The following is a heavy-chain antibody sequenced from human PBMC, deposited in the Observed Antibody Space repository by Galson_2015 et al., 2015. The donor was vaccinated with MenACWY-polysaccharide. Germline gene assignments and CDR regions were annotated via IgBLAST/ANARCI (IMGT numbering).Heavy chain of an antibody. J-gene: IGHJ6*02. CDR2: INTDESGT. V-gene: IGHV3-74*01. Sequence: HWVRQAPGKGLVWVARINTDESGTTYADSVKGRFTISRDNAKNTVYLQMSSLRVEDTAVYYCVRDRYYTMDVWGQGTTVTVSS. CDR3: VRDRYYTMDV.